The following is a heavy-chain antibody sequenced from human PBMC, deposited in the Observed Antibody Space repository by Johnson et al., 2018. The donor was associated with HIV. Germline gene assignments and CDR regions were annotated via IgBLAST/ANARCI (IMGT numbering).Heavy chain of an antibody. Sequence: VQLVESGGGLVQPGGSLRLSCAASGFTFSSYWMRWVRQAPGKGLEWVANIKQDGSEKYYVDSVKGRATISRDNAKNSRYLQMNSLRDEDTAVYYCAGDGGTGKDAFDIWGQGTMVIVSS. V-gene: IGHV3-7*01. CDR3: AGDGGTGKDAFDI. CDR2: IKQDGSEK. D-gene: IGHD3-16*01. CDR1: GFTFSSYW. J-gene: IGHJ3*02.